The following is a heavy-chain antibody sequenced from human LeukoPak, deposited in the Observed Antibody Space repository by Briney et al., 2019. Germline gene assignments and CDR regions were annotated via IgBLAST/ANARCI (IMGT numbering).Heavy chain of an antibody. D-gene: IGHD3-3*01. V-gene: IGHV1-2*02. CDR2: INPISVGT. CDR1: GYTFTGYY. Sequence: ASVKVSCKASGYTFTGYYMHWVRQAPGQGREWMGWINPISVGTNYAQKFQGRVSMARDTSFSTAYMELSGLRSDDTAVDYCARTAVAPREWLSFDYWGQGTLVTVSS. J-gene: IGHJ4*02. CDR3: ARTAVAPREWLSFDY.